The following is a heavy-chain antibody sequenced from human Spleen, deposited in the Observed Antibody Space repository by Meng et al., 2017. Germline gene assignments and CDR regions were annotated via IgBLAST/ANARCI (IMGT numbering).Heavy chain of an antibody. V-gene: IGHV1-18*01. Sequence: ASVKVSCKASGYSFINFGISWLRQAPGQGLEWMGWISPYNGNTNFVQKFQGRVTLTSDTSTSTAYMELRSLRSEDTAVYYCARSPDVDTAMADAFDIWGQGTMVTVSS. CDR2: ISPYNGNT. CDR3: ARSPDVDTAMADAFDI. J-gene: IGHJ3*02. D-gene: IGHD5-18*01. CDR1: GYSFINFG.